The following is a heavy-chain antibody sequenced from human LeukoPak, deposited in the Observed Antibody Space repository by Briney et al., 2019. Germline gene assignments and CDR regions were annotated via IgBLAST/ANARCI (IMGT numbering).Heavy chain of an antibody. CDR3: ARDRGKDYFGD. CDR2: VRNDGFDT. Sequence: GGSLRLSCVTSGLTFTNHGFHWLRQAADKGLEWVAFVRNDGFDTYHSNSGKGRFRISRDDSKNTVYLQMNSLRAEDTALYYCARDRGKDYFGDWGQGTQVTVSS. D-gene: IGHD4-23*01. CDR1: GLTFTNHG. J-gene: IGHJ4*02. V-gene: IGHV3-30*02.